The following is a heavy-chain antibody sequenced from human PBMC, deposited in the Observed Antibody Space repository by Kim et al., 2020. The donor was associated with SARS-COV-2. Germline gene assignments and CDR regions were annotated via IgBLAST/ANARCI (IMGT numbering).Heavy chain of an antibody. Sequence: GGSLRHSCAASGFSVSNFYMTWVRQAPGKGLEWVSVIWRGGDTFYADSVRGRFTISTDNFKNTLYLQMNSLRAEDTGVYYCTRDQVDGYWSWGQGTLVTV. J-gene: IGHJ5*02. D-gene: IGHD5-18*01. CDR2: IWRGGDT. CDR1: GFSVSNFY. CDR3: TRDQVDGYWS. V-gene: IGHV3-66*01.